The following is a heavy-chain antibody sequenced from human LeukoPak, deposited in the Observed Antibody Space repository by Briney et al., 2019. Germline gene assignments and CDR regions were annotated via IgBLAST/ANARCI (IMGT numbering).Heavy chain of an antibody. CDR2: TIPIFGTA. CDR3: ARDLIDYYDSSGYSHFDY. Sequence: SVKVSCKASGGTFSSYAISWVRQAPGQGLEWMGGTIPIFGTANYAQKFQGRVTITADECTSTAYMELSSLRSEDTAVYYCARDLIDYYDSSGYSHFDYWGQGTLVTVSS. CDR1: GGTFSSYA. J-gene: IGHJ4*02. V-gene: IGHV1-69*13. D-gene: IGHD3-22*01.